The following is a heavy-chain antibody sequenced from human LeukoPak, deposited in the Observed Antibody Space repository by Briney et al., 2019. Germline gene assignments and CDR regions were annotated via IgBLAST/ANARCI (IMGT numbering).Heavy chain of an antibody. CDR3: ARDSSRYYYYYMDV. CDR2: IKQDGSEK. J-gene: IGHJ6*03. V-gene: IGHV3-7*01. Sequence: PGGSLRLSCAASGFTFSSYWMSWVRQAPGKGLEWVANIKQDGSEKYYVDSVKGRFTISRDNAKNSLYLQMNSLRAEDTAVYYCARDSSRYYYYYMDVWGKGTTVTVSS. CDR1: GFTFSSYW.